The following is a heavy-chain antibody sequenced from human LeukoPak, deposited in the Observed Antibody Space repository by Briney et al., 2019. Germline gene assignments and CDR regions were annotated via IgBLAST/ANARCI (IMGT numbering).Heavy chain of an antibody. V-gene: IGHV3-30*18. CDR3: AKGYYYDSSGYYQQFDH. D-gene: IGHD3-22*01. CDR1: GFTFSSLG. CDR2: ISYYGSNQ. J-gene: IGHJ4*02. Sequence: PGGSLRLFCAASGFTFSSLGIHRVRQAPGKGLEWGALISYYGSNQCYADSVKGRFTISRDNSKNTLYLKMNSLRAEDTAVYYCAKGYYYDSSGYYQQFDHWGQGTLVTVSS.